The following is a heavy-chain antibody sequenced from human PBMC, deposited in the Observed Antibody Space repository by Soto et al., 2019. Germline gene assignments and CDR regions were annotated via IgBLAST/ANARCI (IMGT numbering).Heavy chain of an antibody. D-gene: IGHD2-2*01. CDR3: ARKSPAAIQGWAYGMDV. Sequence: EVQLVQTGGGLIQPGGSLRLSCVASGFTVSTNYLSWVRQVPGKGLEWVSVLHGSGSTSYADSVKGRFTISRDNARNTFYLQMNSLRVEDTAVYYCARKSPAAIQGWAYGMDVWGQGTTVTVSS. CDR1: GFTVSTNY. V-gene: IGHV3-53*02. CDR2: LHGSGST. J-gene: IGHJ6*02.